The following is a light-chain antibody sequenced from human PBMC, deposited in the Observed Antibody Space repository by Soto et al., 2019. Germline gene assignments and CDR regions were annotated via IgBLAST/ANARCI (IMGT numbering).Light chain of an antibody. CDR3: QQYHRYPLT. CDR1: QNIYAW. CDR2: AAS. V-gene: IGKV1-5*01. Sequence: DIQLTQSPSTLSASVGDRVTITCRASQNIYAWLAWYQQKPGKAPELLISAASTLQSGVPSRFSGSGSGTEFTVTIGSLQPDDFAIYYCQQYHRYPLTFGGGTKLEIK. J-gene: IGKJ4*01.